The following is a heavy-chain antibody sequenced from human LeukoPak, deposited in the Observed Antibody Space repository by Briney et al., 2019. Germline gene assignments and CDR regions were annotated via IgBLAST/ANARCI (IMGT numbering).Heavy chain of an antibody. J-gene: IGHJ6*02. V-gene: IGHV3-74*01. D-gene: IGHD2-2*02. CDR2: INSDGSST. CDR1: GFTFSSYW. Sequence: GGSLRLPCAASGFTFSSYWMHWVRQAPGKGLVWVSRINSDGSSTSYADSVKGRFTIFRDNAKNTLYLQMNSLRAEDTAVYYCARGARYRYYYGMDVWGQGTTVTVSS. CDR3: ARGARYRYYYGMDV.